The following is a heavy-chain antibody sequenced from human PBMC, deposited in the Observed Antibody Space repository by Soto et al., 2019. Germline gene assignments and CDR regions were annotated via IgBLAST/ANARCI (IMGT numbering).Heavy chain of an antibody. CDR3: ARDLRYFDWLSSDYNWFDP. D-gene: IGHD3-9*01. Sequence: GASVKVSCKASGGAFSSYTISWVRQALGQGLEWMGRIIPILGIANYAQKFQGRVTMTTDTSTSTAYMELSSLRSEDTAVYYCARDLRYFDWLSSDYNWFDPWGQGTLVTVSS. CDR1: GGAFSSYT. V-gene: IGHV1-69*04. CDR2: IIPILGIA. J-gene: IGHJ5*02.